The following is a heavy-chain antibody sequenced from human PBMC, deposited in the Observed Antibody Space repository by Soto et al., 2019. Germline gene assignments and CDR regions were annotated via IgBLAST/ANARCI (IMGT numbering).Heavy chain of an antibody. CDR2: INGNTGST. CDR3: GRDGDQWDQRYLDY. CDR1: GNFCSKYG. D-gene: IGHD1-26*01. J-gene: IGHJ4*02. Sequence: QVQLVQSGAEVKKPGASVKVSCKTPGNFCSKYGISWERQAPGQGLEWMGWINGNTGSTNYAQKFRGRVTMTTDTSTGMVYMELSSLTSDDTAIYYCGRDGDQWDQRYLDYWGQGPLVSV. V-gene: IGHV1-18*01.